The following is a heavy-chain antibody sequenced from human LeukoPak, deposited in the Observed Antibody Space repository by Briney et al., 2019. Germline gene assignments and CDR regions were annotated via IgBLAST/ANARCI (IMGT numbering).Heavy chain of an antibody. CDR2: ISSSGSTI. CDR1: GFTFSDYY. J-gene: IGHJ6*03. Sequence: AGGSLRLSCAASGFTFSDYYMSWIRQAPGKGLEWVSYISSSGSTIYYADSVKGRFTISRDNAKNSLYLQMYSLRAEDTAVYYCARDHGSSLYYYYYYMDVWGKGTTVTVSS. V-gene: IGHV3-11*01. D-gene: IGHD6-6*01. CDR3: ARDHGSSLYYYYYYMDV.